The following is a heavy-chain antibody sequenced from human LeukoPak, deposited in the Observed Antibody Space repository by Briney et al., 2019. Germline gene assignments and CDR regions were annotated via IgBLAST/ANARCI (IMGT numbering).Heavy chain of an antibody. V-gene: IGHV1-2*02. Sequence: ASVTVSFKSSVYTFTGYYMHWVRQARGQGREWMGWINPNSGGTNYAQKFQGRVTMTRDTSISTAYMELSRLRSDDTAVYYCATPLGYCSGGSCSDYWGQGTLVTVSS. D-gene: IGHD2-15*01. CDR1: VYTFTGYY. CDR2: INPNSGGT. J-gene: IGHJ4*02. CDR3: ATPLGYCSGGSCSDY.